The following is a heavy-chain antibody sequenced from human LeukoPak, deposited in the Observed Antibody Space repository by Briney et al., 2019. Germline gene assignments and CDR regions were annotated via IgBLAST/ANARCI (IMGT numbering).Heavy chain of an antibody. V-gene: IGHV1-8*01. CDR3: ARGGYDSSGGWFDP. Sequence: GASVTVSCKASGYTFTIYDINWVRQAPGQGLEWMGWMNPNSGNTGYAQKFQGRVTMTRNTSISTAYMELSSLRSEDTAVYYCARGGYDSSGGWFDPWGQGTLVTVSS. D-gene: IGHD6-6*01. CDR2: MNPNSGNT. CDR1: GYTFTIYD. J-gene: IGHJ5*02.